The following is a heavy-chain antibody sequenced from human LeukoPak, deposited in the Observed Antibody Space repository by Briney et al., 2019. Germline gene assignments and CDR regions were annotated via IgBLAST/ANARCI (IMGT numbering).Heavy chain of an antibody. V-gene: IGHV4-4*09. CDR2: IYATGST. D-gene: IGHD3-10*01. CDR1: GGSISSYY. J-gene: IGHJ5*02. Sequence: SETLSLTCTVSGGSISSYYWSWIRQPPGKGLEWIGYIYATGSTNYNPSLKSRVTISVDPSKNQFSLNLRSVTAADTAVYYCARHGSVRSPLGPWGQGTLVTVSS. CDR3: ARHGSVRSPLGP.